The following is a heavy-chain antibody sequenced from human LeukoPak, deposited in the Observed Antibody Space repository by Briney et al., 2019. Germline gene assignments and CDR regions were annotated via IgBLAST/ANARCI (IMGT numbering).Heavy chain of an antibody. V-gene: IGHV4-4*07. Sequence: SETLSLTCTVSGGSISNYYWSWIRQSAGEGLEWIGRTYSSGSTNFNPSLKSRVTMSVDTSNNQFSLKLSSVSAADTAVYYCARGSSGWYSIDYWGQGILVTVSS. J-gene: IGHJ4*02. CDR2: TYSSGST. D-gene: IGHD6-19*01. CDR1: GGSISNYY. CDR3: ARGSSGWYSIDY.